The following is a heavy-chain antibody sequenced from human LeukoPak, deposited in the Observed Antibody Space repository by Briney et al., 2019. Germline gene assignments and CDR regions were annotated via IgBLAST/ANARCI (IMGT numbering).Heavy chain of an antibody. CDR3: ARRTYSSGWYYFDY. D-gene: IGHD6-19*01. V-gene: IGHV4-59*01. CDR1: GGSISSYY. J-gene: IGHJ4*02. CDR2: IYYGGST. Sequence: PSETLSLTCTVSGGSISSYYWSWIRQPPGKGLEWIGYIYYGGSTNYNPSLKSRVTISVDTSKNQFSLKLSSVTAADTAVYYCARRTYSSGWYYFDYWGQGTLVTVSS.